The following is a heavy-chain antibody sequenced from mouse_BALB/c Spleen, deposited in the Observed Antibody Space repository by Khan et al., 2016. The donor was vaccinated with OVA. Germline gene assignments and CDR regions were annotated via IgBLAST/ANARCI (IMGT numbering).Heavy chain of an antibody. CDR2: ISYSGRT. Sequence: EVQLQESGPGLVKPSQSLSLTCTVTGYSITSDYAWNWIRQFPGNKLEWMGYISYSGRTSYNPSLKSRISMTRDTSKNQFFLQLNSVTTADTATSYCARSLTITTVLATDFYYSRQGTTLTVSS. D-gene: IGHD1-1*01. V-gene: IGHV3-2*02. CDR3: ARSLTITTVLATDFYY. CDR1: GYSITSDYA. J-gene: IGHJ2*01.